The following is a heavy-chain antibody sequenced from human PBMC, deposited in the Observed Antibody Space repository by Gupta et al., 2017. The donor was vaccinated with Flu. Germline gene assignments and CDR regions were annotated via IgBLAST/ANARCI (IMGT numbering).Heavy chain of an antibody. CDR1: GGSFSGYY. V-gene: IGHV4-34*01. CDR2: INHSGST. Sequence: QVQLQQWGAGLLKPSETLSLTCAVYGGSFSGYYWSWIRQPPGKGLEWIGEINHSGSTNYNPSLKSRVTISVDTSKNQFSLKLGSVTAADTAVYYCARFGNLKYSSSSLAHYYYGMDVWGQGTTVTVSS. CDR3: ARFGNLKYSSSSLAHYYYGMDV. J-gene: IGHJ6*02. D-gene: IGHD6-6*01.